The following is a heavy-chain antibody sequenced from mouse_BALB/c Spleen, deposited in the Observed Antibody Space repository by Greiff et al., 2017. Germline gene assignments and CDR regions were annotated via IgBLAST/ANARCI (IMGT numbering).Heavy chain of an antibody. CDR2: IWAGGST. CDR3: ARDHYGNSYYFDY. J-gene: IGHJ2*01. CDR1: GFSLTSYG. Sequence: VKLMESGPGLVAPSQSLSITCTVSGFSLTSYGVHWVRQPPGKGLEWLGVIWAGGSTNYNSALMSRLSISKDNSKSQVFLKMNSLQTDDTAMYYCARDHYGNSYYFDYWGQGTTLTVSS. D-gene: IGHD2-1*01. V-gene: IGHV2-9*02.